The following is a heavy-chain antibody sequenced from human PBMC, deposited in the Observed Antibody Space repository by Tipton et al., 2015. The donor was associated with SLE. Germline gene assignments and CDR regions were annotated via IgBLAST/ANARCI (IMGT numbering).Heavy chain of an antibody. CDR2: INYSGTT. CDR3: ARGLFGGSYDY. CDR1: GGAFSEYY. V-gene: IGHV4-34*01. J-gene: IGHJ4*02. Sequence: LRLSCAVSGGAFSEYYWSWIRQTPGRGLEWIGEINYSGTTNYNPSLKSRVTISIDTSKNQFSLKLRSVTAADTAVYYCARGLFGGSYDYWGQGTLVTVSS. D-gene: IGHD1-26*01.